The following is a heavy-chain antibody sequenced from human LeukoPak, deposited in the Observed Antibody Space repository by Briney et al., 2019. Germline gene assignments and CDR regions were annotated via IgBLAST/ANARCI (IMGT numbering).Heavy chain of an antibody. V-gene: IGHV4-39*07. CDR3: ARDSI. J-gene: IGHJ3*02. CDR1: GGSISSSSYY. Sequence: SETLSLACTVSGGSISSSSYYWGWIRQPPGKGLEWIGSIYYSGSTYYNPSLKSRVTISVDTSKNQFSLKLSSVTAADTAVYYCARDSIWGQGTMVTVSS. CDR2: IYYSGST.